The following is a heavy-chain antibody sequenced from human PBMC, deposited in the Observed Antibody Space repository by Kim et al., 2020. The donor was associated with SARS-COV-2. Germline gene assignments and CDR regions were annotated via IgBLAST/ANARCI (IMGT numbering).Heavy chain of an antibody. V-gene: IGHV3-30*02. CDR2: IRYDGSDK. CDR1: GFIISNYL. D-gene: IGHD4-17*01. CDR3: ARELLHGDTDAFDI. J-gene: IGHJ3*02. Sequence: GGSLRLSCAASGFIISNYLMHWVRQAPGEGLEWVALIRYDGSDKYYADSVKGRFTISRDNSKNTLYLQMNSLRAEDTAVYYCARELLHGDTDAFDIWGQGTMVTVSS.